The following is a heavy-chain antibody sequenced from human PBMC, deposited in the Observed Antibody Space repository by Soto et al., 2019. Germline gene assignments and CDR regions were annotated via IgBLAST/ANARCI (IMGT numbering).Heavy chain of an antibody. D-gene: IGHD3-9*01. V-gene: IGHV4-31*03. Sequence: SETLSLTCTVSGGSISSGGYYWSWIRQHPGKGLEWIGYIYYSGSTYYNPSLKSRVTISVDTSKNQFSLKLSSVTAADTAVYYCAREMQGYYDILIGYSINWFDPWGQGTLVTVSS. CDR1: GGSISSGGYY. CDR2: IYYSGST. CDR3: AREMQGYYDILIGYSINWFDP. J-gene: IGHJ5*02.